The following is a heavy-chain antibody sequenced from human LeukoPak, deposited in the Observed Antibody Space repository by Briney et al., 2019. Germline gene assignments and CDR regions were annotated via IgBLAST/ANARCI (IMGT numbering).Heavy chain of an antibody. CDR3: ASSYYDSSGYSHAFDI. CDR1: GGSISSYY. J-gene: IGHJ3*02. CDR2: IYYSGST. Sequence: SETLSLTCTVSGGSISSYYWSWIRQPPGKGLEWIGYIYYSGSTNYNPSLKSRVTISVDTSKNQFSLKLSSVTAADTAVYYCASSYYDSSGYSHAFDIWGQGTMVTVSS. V-gene: IGHV4-59*08. D-gene: IGHD3-22*01.